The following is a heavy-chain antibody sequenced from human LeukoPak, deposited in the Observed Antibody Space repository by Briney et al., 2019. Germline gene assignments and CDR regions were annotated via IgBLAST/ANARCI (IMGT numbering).Heavy chain of an antibody. CDR3: AREESYDSSGYPFDY. D-gene: IGHD3-22*01. Sequence: ASVKVSCKASGYTFTSYGMSWVRQAPGQGLEWMGWISAYNGNTNYAQKLQGRVTMTTDTSTSTAYMELRSLRSDDTAVYYCAREESYDSSGYPFDYWGQGTLVTVSS. CDR2: ISAYNGNT. J-gene: IGHJ4*02. CDR1: GYTFTSYG. V-gene: IGHV1-18*01.